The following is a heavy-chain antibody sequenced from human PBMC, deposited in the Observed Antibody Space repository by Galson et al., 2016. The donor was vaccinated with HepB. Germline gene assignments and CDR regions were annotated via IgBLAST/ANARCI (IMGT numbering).Heavy chain of an antibody. D-gene: IGHD3-16*01. CDR2: ISAYDGNT. CDR3: ARDGGGSVAAPDY. CDR1: GYMFSIYG. Sequence: SVKVSCKASGYMFSIYGISWVRQAPGQGLEWMGWISAYDGNTQYEQKLQGRVTMTADTSTSTAYMELRSLKSNDTAVYYCARDGGGSVAAPDYWGQGTLVTVSS. J-gene: IGHJ4*02. V-gene: IGHV1-18*01.